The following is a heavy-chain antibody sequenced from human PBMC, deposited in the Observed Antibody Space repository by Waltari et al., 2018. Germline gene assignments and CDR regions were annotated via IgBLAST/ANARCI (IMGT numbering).Heavy chain of an antibody. D-gene: IGHD3-22*01. J-gene: IGHJ4*02. Sequence: QVQLVESGGGVVQPGRSLRLSCAASGFTFSSYAMHWVRQAPGKGLEWVAVISYVGSNKYYADSVKGRFTISRDNSKNTLYLQMNSLRAEDTAVYYCARSRTYDSSGYAFDYWGQGTLVTVSS. V-gene: IGHV3-30-3*01. CDR2: ISYVGSNK. CDR3: ARSRTYDSSGYAFDY. CDR1: GFTFSSYA.